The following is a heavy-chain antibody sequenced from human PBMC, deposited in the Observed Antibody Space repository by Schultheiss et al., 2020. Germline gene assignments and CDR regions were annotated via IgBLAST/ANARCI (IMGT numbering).Heavy chain of an antibody. J-gene: IGHJ4*02. V-gene: IGHV4-34*01. CDR2: INHSGST. D-gene: IGHD4-11*01. CDR3: ARGKRSVTLGQNRYYFDY. CDR1: GGSFSGYY. Sequence: SATMSLTCAVYGGSFSGYYWSWIRQPPGKGLEWIGEINHSGSTNYNPSLKSRVTISVDTSKNQFSLKLSSVTAADTAVYYCARGKRSVTLGQNRYYFDYWGPGTLVTVAS.